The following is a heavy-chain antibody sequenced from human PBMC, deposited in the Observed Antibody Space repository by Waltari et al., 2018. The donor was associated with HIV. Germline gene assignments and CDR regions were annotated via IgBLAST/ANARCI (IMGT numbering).Heavy chain of an antibody. D-gene: IGHD1-26*01. J-gene: IGHJ2*01. Sequence: QLQLQESGPGLVKPSEPLSLTCTVSGGSISSRSYFWGWIRQPPGKGLEWIGRIYYSGRAYYNPSLQSRVTISVDTSKNQFSLKLSSVTAADTAVYYCARHALRVGASYWYFDLWGRGTLVTVSS. CDR1: GGSISSRSYF. V-gene: IGHV4-39*01. CDR3: ARHALRVGASYWYFDL. CDR2: IYYSGRA.